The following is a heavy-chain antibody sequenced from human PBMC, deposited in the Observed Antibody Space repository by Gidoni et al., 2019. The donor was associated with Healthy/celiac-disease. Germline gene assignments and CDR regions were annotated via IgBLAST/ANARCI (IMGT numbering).Heavy chain of an antibody. CDR3: AGGESGDSSGYLYVYYYYYMDV. Sequence: EVQLVESGGGLVKPGGSLRLSCASSGFTFSSYSMNWVRQAPGKGLEWVSSSSSSSSYIYYADSVKGRFTISRDNAKNSLYLQMNSLRAEDTAVYYCAGGESGDSSGYLYVYYYYYMDVWGKGTTVTVSS. D-gene: IGHD3-22*01. V-gene: IGHV3-21*01. J-gene: IGHJ6*03. CDR1: GFTFSSYS. CDR2: SSSSSSYI.